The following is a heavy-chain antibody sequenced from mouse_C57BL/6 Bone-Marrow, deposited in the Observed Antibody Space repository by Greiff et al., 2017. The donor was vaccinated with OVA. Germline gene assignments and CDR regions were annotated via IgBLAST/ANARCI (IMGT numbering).Heavy chain of an antibody. CDR2: IDPEDGDT. CDR1: GFNIKDYY. V-gene: IGHV14-1*01. J-gene: IGHJ4*01. CDR3: TTDYYGSSYAMDY. D-gene: IGHD1-1*01. Sequence: VQLQQSGAELVRPGASVKLSCTASGFNIKDYYMHWVKQRPEQGLEWIGRIDPEDGDTEYAPKFQGKATMTADTSSHTAYLQLSSLTSEDTAVYYCTTDYYGSSYAMDYWGQGTSVTVSS.